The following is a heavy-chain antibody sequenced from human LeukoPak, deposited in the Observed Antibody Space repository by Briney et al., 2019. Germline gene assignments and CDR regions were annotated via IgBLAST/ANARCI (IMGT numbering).Heavy chain of an antibody. D-gene: IGHD6-6*01. CDR3: ASSVAALFNW. CDR2: IYHSGST. Sequence: KASQTLSLTCTVSGGSISSGGYYWSWIRQPPGKGLEWIGYIYHSGSTYYNPSLKSRVTISVDRSKNQFSLKLSSVTAADTAVYYCASSVAALFNWWGQGTLVTVSS. J-gene: IGHJ4*02. CDR1: GGSISSGGYY. V-gene: IGHV4-30-2*01.